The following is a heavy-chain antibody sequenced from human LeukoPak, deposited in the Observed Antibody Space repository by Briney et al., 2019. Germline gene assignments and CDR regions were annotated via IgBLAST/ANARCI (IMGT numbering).Heavy chain of an antibody. CDR1: GGSISSGDYS. J-gene: IGHJ5*02. D-gene: IGHD3-22*01. Sequence: SETLSLTCTVSGGSISSGDYSWSWIRQPPGKGLEWIGYIYYSGSTYYNPSLKSRVTISVDTSKNQFSLKLSSVTAADTAVYYCARRVYYDSSIKTNWFDPWGQGTLVTVSS. V-gene: IGHV4-30-4*01. CDR3: ARRVYYDSSIKTNWFDP. CDR2: IYYSGST.